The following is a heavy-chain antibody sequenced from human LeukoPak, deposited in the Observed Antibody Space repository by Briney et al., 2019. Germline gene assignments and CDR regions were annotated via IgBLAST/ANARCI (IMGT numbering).Heavy chain of an antibody. CDR1: GYRFTSYW. J-gene: IGHJ4*02. D-gene: IGHD2-21*02. CDR2: IYPSDSDT. V-gene: IGHV5-51*01. CDR3: ARHLFAYCGGDCYSAIGY. Sequence: GESLKIPCKGSGYRFTSYWIGWVGQIPGKGLAWMGIIYPSDSDTRYSPSFHGQATISADTSISAAYLQWSSLKASDTAMYYCARHLFAYCGGDCYSAIGYWGQGTLVTVSS.